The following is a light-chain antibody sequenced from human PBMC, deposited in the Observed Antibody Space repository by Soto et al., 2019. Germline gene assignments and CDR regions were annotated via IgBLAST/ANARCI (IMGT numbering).Light chain of an antibody. J-gene: IGKJ2*01. Sequence: EIVLTQSPGTLSLSPGERATLSCRASQSGSSYLAWYQQKPGQAPRLLIYGASSRATGIPDRFSGSGSGTEFTLTISRLEPEDSAAYYCQQYGSSSYTFGQGTKLEIK. V-gene: IGKV3-20*01. CDR3: QQYGSSSYT. CDR2: GAS. CDR1: QSGSSY.